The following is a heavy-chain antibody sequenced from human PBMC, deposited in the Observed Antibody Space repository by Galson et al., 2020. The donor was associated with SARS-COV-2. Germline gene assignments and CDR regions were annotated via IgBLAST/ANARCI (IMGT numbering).Heavy chain of an antibody. Sequence: GGSLRLSCAASGFTFSTSRMNWVRQAPGKGLEWVSSITSDYTYIFYADSVRGRFTISRDNAKNSLYLQMNSLRAEDTAVYYCVRDLSQQLAHWYFDLWGRGTLVTVSS. V-gene: IGHV3-21*01. CDR1: GFTFSTSR. J-gene: IGHJ2*01. CDR3: VRDLSQQLAHWYFDL. D-gene: IGHD6-13*01. CDR2: ITSDYTYI.